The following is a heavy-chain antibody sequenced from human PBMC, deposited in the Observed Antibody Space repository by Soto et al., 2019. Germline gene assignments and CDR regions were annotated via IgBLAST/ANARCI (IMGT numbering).Heavy chain of an antibody. J-gene: IGHJ4*02. CDR3: ARHTALWFGELLPGPFDY. V-gene: IGHV4-39*01. D-gene: IGHD3-10*01. CDR2: IYYSGST. CDR1: GGSISSSSYY. Sequence: SETLSLTCTVSGGSISSSSYYWGWIRQPPGKGLEWIGSIYYSGSTYYNPSLKSRVTISVDTSKNQFSLKLSSVTAADTAVYYCARHTALWFGELLPGPFDYWGQGTLVTVSS.